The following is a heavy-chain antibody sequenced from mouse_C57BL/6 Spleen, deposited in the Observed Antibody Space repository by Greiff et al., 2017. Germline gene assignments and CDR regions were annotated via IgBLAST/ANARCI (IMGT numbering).Heavy chain of an antibody. D-gene: IGHD1-1*01. CDR3: TRYGKGAMDY. CDR2: IDPETGGT. CDR1: GYTFTDYE. J-gene: IGHJ4*01. Sequence: QLQQSGAELVRPGASVTLSCKASGYTFTDYEMHWVKQTPVHGLEWIGAIDPETGGTAYNQKFKGKAILTADKSSSTAYMELRSLTSEDSAVYYCTRYGKGAMDYWGQGTSVTVSS. V-gene: IGHV1-15*01.